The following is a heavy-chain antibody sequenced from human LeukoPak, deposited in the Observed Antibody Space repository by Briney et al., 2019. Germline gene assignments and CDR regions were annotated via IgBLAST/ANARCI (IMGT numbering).Heavy chain of an antibody. V-gene: IGHV3-23*01. CDR1: ELTLGNAG. CDR2: ISGSGGSI. J-gene: IGHJ4*02. D-gene: IGHD1-1*01. Sequence: GGSLRLSGQASELTLGNAGMSWFRQAPGKGLEWVSAISGSGGSIYYADSVKGRFTISRDNSKNTLYLQMNSLRAEDTAVYYCANLGNWNDVFDYWGQGTLVTVSS. CDR3: ANLGNWNDVFDY.